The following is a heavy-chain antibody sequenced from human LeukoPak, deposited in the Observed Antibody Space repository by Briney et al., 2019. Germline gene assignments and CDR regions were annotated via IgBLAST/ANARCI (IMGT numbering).Heavy chain of an antibody. V-gene: IGHV4-39*01. CDR3: ARHADIAAAFAIPDY. CDR2: IYYSGST. D-gene: IGHD6-13*01. Sequence: SETLSLTCTVSGGSISSSSYYWGWIRQPPGKGLEWIGSIYYSGSTYYNSSLKSRVTISVDTSKNQFSLKLSSVTAADTAVYYCARHADIAAAFAIPDYWGQGTLVTVSS. J-gene: IGHJ4*02. CDR1: GGSISSSSYY.